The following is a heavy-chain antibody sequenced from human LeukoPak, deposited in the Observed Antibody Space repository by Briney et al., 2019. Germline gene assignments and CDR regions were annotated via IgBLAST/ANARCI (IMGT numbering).Heavy chain of an antibody. J-gene: IGHJ5*02. V-gene: IGHV4-34*01. CDR2: INHSGST. CDR3: ARGSNDYLTYNWFDP. Sequence: SETLSLTCAAYGGSFSGYYWSWIRQPPGKGLEWIGEINHSGSTNYNPSLKSRVTISVDTSKNQFSLKLSSVTAADTAVYYCARGSNDYLTYNWFDPWGQGTLVTVSS. CDR1: GGSFSGYY. D-gene: IGHD2/OR15-2a*01.